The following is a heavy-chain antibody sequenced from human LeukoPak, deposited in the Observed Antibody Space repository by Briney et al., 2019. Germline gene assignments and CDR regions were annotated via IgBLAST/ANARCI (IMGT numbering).Heavy chain of an antibody. CDR3: ARDSHHRNWFDP. CDR2: INPNSGGT. J-gene: IGHJ5*02. Sequence: AASVKVSCKASGYTFTGYYMHWVRQAPGQGLGWMGWINPNSGGTNYAQKFQGRVTMTRDTSISTAYMELSRLRSDDTAVYYCARDSHHRNWFDPWGQGTLVTVSS. V-gene: IGHV1-2*02. CDR1: GYTFTGYY.